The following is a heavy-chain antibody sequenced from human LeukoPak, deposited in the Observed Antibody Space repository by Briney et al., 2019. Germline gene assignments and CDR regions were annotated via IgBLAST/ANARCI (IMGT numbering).Heavy chain of an antibody. CDR3: ARSSTTVVGGVGYYFDY. CDR1: GGSISSYY. D-gene: IGHD4-23*01. Sequence: SETLSLTCAVYGGSISSYYWSWIRQPPGKGLEWIGYIYYSGSTNYNPSLKSRVTISVDTSKNQFSLKLSSVTAADTAVYYCARSSTTVVGGVGYYFDYWGQGTLVTVSS. J-gene: IGHJ4*02. V-gene: IGHV4-59*01. CDR2: IYYSGST.